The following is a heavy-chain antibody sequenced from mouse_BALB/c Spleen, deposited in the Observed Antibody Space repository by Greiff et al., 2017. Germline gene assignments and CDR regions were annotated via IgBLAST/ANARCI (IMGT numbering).Heavy chain of an antibody. CDR3: AREGYDGEGYAMDY. D-gene: IGHD2-2*01. J-gene: IGHJ4*01. Sequence: VQLQQSGAELVKPGASVKLSCTASGFNIKDTYMHWVKQRPEQGLEWIGRIDPANGNTKYDPKFQGKATITADTSSNTAYIQLSSLSSEDSAVYFCAREGYDGEGYAMDYWGQGTSVTVSS. V-gene: IGHV14-3*02. CDR2: IDPANGNT. CDR1: GFNIKDTY.